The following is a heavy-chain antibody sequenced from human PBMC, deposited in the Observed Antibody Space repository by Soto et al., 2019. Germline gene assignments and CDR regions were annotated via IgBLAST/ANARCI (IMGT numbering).Heavy chain of an antibody. CDR2: ISGSGGIT. CDR3: AKLASASFAADY. J-gene: IGHJ4*02. Sequence: GGYLRLSCAASGYTFSYYAMSWVRQAPGKGLEWVSCISGSGGITYYADSVKGRFTISRDRSKNTLYLQMNSPRVEDTAVYYCAKLASASFAADYWGLGTMVTVSS. CDR1: GYTFSYYA. D-gene: IGHD6-25*01. V-gene: IGHV3-23*01.